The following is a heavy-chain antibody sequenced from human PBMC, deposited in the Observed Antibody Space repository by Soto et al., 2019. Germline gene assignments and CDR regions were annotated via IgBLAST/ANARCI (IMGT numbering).Heavy chain of an antibody. D-gene: IGHD3-9*01. J-gene: IGHJ4*02. Sequence: PGGSLKLSCAASGFTFSSYAMSWVRQAPGKGLEWVSAISGSGGSTYYADSVKGRFTISRDNSKNTLYLQMNSLRAEDTAVYYCAKAIYFGRGYFDYWGQGPLVTVSS. CDR3: AKAIYFGRGYFDY. CDR2: ISGSGGST. CDR1: GFTFSSYA. V-gene: IGHV3-23*01.